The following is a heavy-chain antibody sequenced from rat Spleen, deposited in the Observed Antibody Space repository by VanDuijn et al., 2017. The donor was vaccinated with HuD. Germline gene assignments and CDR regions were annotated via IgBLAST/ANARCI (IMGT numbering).Heavy chain of an antibody. J-gene: IGHJ4*01. D-gene: IGHD1-12*02. CDR3: ARDLTVADVMDA. CDR1: GFSLTSYI. V-gene: IGHV2-41*01. CDR2: IWNPGGK. Sequence: QVQLKESGPGLVQPSQTLSLTCPVAGFSLTSYIVHWVRQPPGKGLGWMGVIWNPGGKRYNSAPKSRLSISKDTSKSQVFLKMNSLQTEDTATYYCARDLTVADVMDAWGQGASVTVSS.